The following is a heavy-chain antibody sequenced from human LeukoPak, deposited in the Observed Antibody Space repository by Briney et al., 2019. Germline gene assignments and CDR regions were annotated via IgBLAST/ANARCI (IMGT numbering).Heavy chain of an antibody. D-gene: IGHD5-12*01. V-gene: IGHV1-2*04. Sequence: ASVKVSCKASGYTFTGYYMHWVRQAPGQGLEWMGWINPNSGGTNYAQKFQGWVTMTRDTSISTAYMELSRLRSDDTAVYYCARVDIVATRGAFDIWGQGTMVTASS. CDR3: ARVDIVATRGAFDI. CDR1: GYTFTGYY. J-gene: IGHJ3*02. CDR2: INPNSGGT.